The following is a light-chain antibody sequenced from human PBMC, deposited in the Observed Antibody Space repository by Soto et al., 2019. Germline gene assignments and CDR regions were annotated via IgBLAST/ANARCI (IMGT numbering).Light chain of an antibody. J-gene: IGKJ4*01. CDR1: QSVSSY. Sequence: EIVLTQSPATLSLSPGERATLSCRARQSVSSYLAWYQQKPGQAPRLLIYDASNRATGIPARFSGSGSGTDFTLTISSLEPEDFVVYYCQQRSNWLLTFGGGTKVEIK. CDR3: QQRSNWLLT. CDR2: DAS. V-gene: IGKV3-11*01.